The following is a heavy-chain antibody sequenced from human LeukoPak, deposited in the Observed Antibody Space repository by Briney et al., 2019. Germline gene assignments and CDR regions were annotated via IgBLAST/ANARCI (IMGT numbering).Heavy chain of an antibody. CDR1: GFTCSSYA. V-gene: IGHV3-23*01. D-gene: IGHD2-2*01. Sequence: GWSLRLYCAGSGFTCSSYAMSLVRQSAGTVLDSVTAISGSGGSTYYADSVKGRFTISRDNSENTLYLQMNSLRVEDTAVYYCTSRYCTTTNCYSFDNWGQGTMVTVSS. J-gene: IGHJ3*02. CDR3: TSRYCTTTNCYSFDN. CDR2: ISGSGGST.